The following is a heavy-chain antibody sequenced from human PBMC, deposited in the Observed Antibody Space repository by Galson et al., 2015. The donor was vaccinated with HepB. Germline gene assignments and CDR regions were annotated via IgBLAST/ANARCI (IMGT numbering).Heavy chain of an antibody. CDR3: ARGVRIVVATDYWLDR. V-gene: IGHV1-2*02. D-gene: IGHD2-15*01. Sequence: SVKVSCKASGYTFTTSYVYWVRQAPGQGLEWMGWINPSTGVTNYAQRFRGRVIMTRDSSTSTAYMELGRLKSDDTAVYYCARGVRIVVATDYWLDRWGQGTLVSVSP. CDR2: INPSTGVT. CDR1: GYTFTTSY. J-gene: IGHJ5*02.